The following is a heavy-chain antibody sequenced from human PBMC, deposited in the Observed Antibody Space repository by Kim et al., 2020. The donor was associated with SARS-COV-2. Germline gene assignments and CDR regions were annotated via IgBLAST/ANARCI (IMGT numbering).Heavy chain of an antibody. V-gene: IGHV3-48*03. CDR3: ARDSIWVDYGGNPYVY. Sequence: GGSLRLSCAASGFTFSSYEMNWVRQAPGKGLEWVSYISSSGSTIYYADSVKGRFTISRDNAKNSLYLQMNSLRAEDTAVYYCARDSIWVDYGGNPYVYWGQGTLVTVSS. D-gene: IGHD4-17*01. J-gene: IGHJ4*02. CDR2: ISSSGSTI. CDR1: GFTFSSYE.